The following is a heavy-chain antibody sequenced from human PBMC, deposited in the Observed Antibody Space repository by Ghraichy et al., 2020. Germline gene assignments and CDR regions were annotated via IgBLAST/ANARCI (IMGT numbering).Heavy chain of an antibody. CDR2: ISAYNGDT. J-gene: IGHJ6*03. V-gene: IGHV1-18*01. CDR1: GFPFTNYA. CDR3: ARFSQLLPYYYYYMDV. D-gene: IGHD2-2*01. Sequence: ASVKVSCKASGFPFTNYAITWVRQAPGQGLEWRGWISAYNGDTIYAQKFQGRVTMTADTPTSTAYMELRSLRSDDTAVYYCARFSQLLPYYYYYMDVWGKGTTVTVSS.